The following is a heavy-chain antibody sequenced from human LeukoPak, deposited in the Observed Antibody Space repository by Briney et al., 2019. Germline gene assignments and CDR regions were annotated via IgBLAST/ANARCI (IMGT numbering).Heavy chain of an antibody. Sequence: PGGSLRLSCAASGFTFSSYSMNWVRQAPGKGLEWVSSISSSSSYIYYADSVKGRFTISRDNAKNSLYLQMNSLRAEDTAVYYCARDQGSGRNYFDYWGQGTPVSVSS. CDR1: GFTFSSYS. V-gene: IGHV3-21*01. CDR2: ISSSSSYI. D-gene: IGHD3-10*01. J-gene: IGHJ4*02. CDR3: ARDQGSGRNYFDY.